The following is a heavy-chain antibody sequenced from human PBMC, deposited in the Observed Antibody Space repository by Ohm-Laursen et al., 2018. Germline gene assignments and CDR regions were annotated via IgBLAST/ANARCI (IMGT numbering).Heavy chain of an antibody. V-gene: IGHV4-4*07. CDR2: IYIIGST. CDR3: AKELNPYGDYGDDAFDI. Sequence: GTLSLTCAVSGYSISDYYWSWIRQPAGKGLEWIGRIYIIGSTDYNPSLKSRVTMSVDTSKNQFSLKLSSVTAADTAVYYCAKELNPYGDYGDDAFDIWGQGTMVTVSS. J-gene: IGHJ3*02. CDR1: GYSISDYY. D-gene: IGHD4-17*01.